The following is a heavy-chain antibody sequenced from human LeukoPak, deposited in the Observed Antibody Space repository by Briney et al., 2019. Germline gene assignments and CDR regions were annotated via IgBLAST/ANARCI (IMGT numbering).Heavy chain of an antibody. D-gene: IGHD3-3*02. Sequence: GGSLRLSCAASGFTFSDYYMSWIRQAPGKGLEWVSYISSSGSTIYYADSVKGRFTISRDNAKNTLYLQMNSLRAEDTAVYYCARVHSIFGVVMYYFDYWGQGTLVTVSS. J-gene: IGHJ4*02. V-gene: IGHV3-11*04. CDR1: GFTFSDYY. CDR2: ISSSGSTI. CDR3: ARVHSIFGVVMYYFDY.